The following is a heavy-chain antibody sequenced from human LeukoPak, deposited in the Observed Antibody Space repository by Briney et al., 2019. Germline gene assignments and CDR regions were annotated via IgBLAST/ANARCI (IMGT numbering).Heavy chain of an antibody. CDR2: INWNGGST. V-gene: IGHV3-20*04. J-gene: IGHJ6*03. CDR1: GFTFDDYG. D-gene: IGHD2-2*01. Sequence: GGSLRLSCAASGFTFDDYGMSWVRHAPGKGLEWVSGINWNGGSTGYADSVKGRFTISRDNAKNSLYLQMNSLRAEDTALCYCARTHAFCSSTSCYGFYYYMDVWGKGTTVTVSS. CDR3: ARTHAFCSSTSCYGFYYYMDV.